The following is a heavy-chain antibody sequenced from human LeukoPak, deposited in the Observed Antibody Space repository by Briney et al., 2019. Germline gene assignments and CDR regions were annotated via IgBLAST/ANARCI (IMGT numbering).Heavy chain of an antibody. CDR3: TRERRGSYYAFEY. V-gene: IGHV3-11*01. Sequence: GGSLRLSCAASGFTVSDYHMSWVRQAPGRGLEWISYITSSGRSTNHADSVKGRFTISRDNAKNSVVLQMSSLTVEDTAVYHCTRERRGSYYAFEYWGQGALVTVSS. CDR1: GFTVSDYH. D-gene: IGHD3-16*01. CDR2: ITSSGRST. J-gene: IGHJ4*02.